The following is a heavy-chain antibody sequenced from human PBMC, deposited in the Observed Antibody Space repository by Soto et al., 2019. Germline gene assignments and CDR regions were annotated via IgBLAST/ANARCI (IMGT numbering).Heavy chain of an antibody. CDR1: GGSIISGGYS. J-gene: IGHJ5*02. Sequence: SETLSLTCAVSGGSIISGGYSWSWIRQPPGKGLELIGYIYHSGSTYYNPTLKSRVTISVDRSKNQFSLKLSSVTAADTAVYYCARVPDRWGQGTLVTVSS. CDR3: ARVPDR. CDR2: IYHSGST. V-gene: IGHV4-30-2*01. D-gene: IGHD2-2*01.